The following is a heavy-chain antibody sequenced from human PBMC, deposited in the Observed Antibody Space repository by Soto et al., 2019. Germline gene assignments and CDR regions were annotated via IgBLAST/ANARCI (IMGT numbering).Heavy chain of an antibody. CDR2: ISGSGGST. D-gene: IGHD1-7*01. CDR1: GFTFSSYA. J-gene: IGHJ6*02. CDR3: AKDRLELRGATTVDPGERGSDV. Sequence: GGSLRLSCAASGFTFSSYAMSWVRQAPGKGLEWVSAISGSGGSTYYADSVKGRFTISRDNSKNTLYLQMNSLRAEDTAVYYCAKDRLELRGATTVDPGERGSDVWGQGTTVTVSS. V-gene: IGHV3-23*01.